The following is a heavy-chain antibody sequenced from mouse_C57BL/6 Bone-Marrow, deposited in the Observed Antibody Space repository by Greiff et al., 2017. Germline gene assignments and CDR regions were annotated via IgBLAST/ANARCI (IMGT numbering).Heavy chain of an antibody. CDR3: AVDRGYAMDY. CDR1: GYTFTSYW. Sequence: QVQLQQPGAELVMPGASVKLSCKASGYTFTSYWMHWVKQRPGQGLEWIGEIDPSDSYTNYNQKFKGKSTLTVDKSSSTAYMQLSSLTSEDSAVYYCAVDRGYAMDYWGQGTSVTGSS. J-gene: IGHJ4*01. CDR2: IDPSDSYT. V-gene: IGHV1-69*01. D-gene: IGHD3-2*01.